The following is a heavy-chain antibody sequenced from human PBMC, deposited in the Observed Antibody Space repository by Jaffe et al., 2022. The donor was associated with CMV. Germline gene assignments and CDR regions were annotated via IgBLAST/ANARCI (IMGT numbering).Heavy chain of an antibody. D-gene: IGHD4-17*01. V-gene: IGHV3-23*01. CDR2: ISGSGGST. J-gene: IGHJ3*02. Sequence: EVQLLESGGGLVQPGGSLRLSCAASGFTFSSYAMSWVRQAPGKGLEWVSAISGSGGSTYYADSVKGRFTISRDNSKNTLYLQMNSLRAEDTAVYYCAKAGPYGGKGSGAFDIWGQGTMVTVSS. CDR3: AKAGPYGGKGSGAFDI. CDR1: GFTFSSYA.